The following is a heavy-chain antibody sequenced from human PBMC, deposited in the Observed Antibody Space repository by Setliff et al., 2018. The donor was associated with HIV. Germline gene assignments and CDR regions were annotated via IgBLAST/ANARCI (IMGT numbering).Heavy chain of an antibody. J-gene: IGHJ4*02. CDR1: GGSISGYH. Sequence: PSETLSLTCTVSGGSISGYHWNWLRLPPGKGLEWIGRIYTSGSTNYNPSLESRVRISLDTFKNQFSLKLTSETAADTAVYYCAREAAHCSGDTCQFTFDSWGQGTLVTVSS. V-gene: IGHV4-4*08. D-gene: IGHD2-15*01. CDR2: IYTSGST. CDR3: AREAAHCSGDTCQFTFDS.